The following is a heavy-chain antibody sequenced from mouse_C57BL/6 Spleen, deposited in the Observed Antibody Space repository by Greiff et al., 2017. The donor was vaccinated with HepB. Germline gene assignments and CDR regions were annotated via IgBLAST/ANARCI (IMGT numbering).Heavy chain of an antibody. CDR3: ARRDSVDY. CDR2: INPSSGYT. CDR1: GYTFTSYT. V-gene: IGHV1-4*01. Sequence: VKLVESGAELARPGASVKMSCKASGYTFTSYTMHWVKQRPGQGLEWIGYINPSSGYTKYNQKFKDKATLTADKSSSTAYMQLSSLTSEDSAVYYCARRDSVDYWGQGTTLTVSS. J-gene: IGHJ2*01.